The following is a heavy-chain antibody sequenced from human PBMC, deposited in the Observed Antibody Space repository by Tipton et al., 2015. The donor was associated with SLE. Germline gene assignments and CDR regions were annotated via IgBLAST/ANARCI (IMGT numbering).Heavy chain of an antibody. CDR1: GYTFANFW. CDR2: IYPGDSDT. Sequence: QLVQSGAELKKPGESLKISCRVSGYTFANFWISWVRQTPGKGLEWMGFIYPGDSDTKYSPPFEGQVTISADKSTSTAYVQWNSLKTSDSAMYYCARDQASLGLDFWGQGTLVTVSS. J-gene: IGHJ4*02. CDR3: ARDQASLGLDF. V-gene: IGHV5-51*01.